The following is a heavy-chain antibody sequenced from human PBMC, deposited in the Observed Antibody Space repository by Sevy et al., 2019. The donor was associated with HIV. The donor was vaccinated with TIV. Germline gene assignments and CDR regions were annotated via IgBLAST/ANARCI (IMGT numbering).Heavy chain of an antibody. CDR3: ARWGPGIAAAAAFHY. V-gene: IGHV4-31*03. J-gene: IGHJ4*02. CDR1: GGSISSGGYY. CDR2: IYYSGST. Sequence: SETLSLTCTVSGGSISSGGYYWNWIRQHPGKGLEWIGNIYYSGSTFYNPSLKSRLSISRDTSKNQFSLRLNSVTAADTAVYYCARWGPGIAAAAAFHYWGQGTLVTVSS. D-gene: IGHD6-13*01.